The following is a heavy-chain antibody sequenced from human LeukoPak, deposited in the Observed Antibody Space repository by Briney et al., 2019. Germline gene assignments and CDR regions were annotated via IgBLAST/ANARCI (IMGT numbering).Heavy chain of an antibody. J-gene: IGHJ4*02. CDR3: ARYASGSSQGYFDY. D-gene: IGHD3-10*01. V-gene: IGHV4-59*06. CDR1: GGSISSYY. CDR2: ICYSGST. Sequence: SETLSLTCTVSGGSISSYYWSWIRQPPGKGLEWIAYICYSGSTYYSSSLKSRVTMSVDSSENQFSLKLSSLTAADTAVYYCARYASGSSQGYFDYWGQGTLVTVSS.